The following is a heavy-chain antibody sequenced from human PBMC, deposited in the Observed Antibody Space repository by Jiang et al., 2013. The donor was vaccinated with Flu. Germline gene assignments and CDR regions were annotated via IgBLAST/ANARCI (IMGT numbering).Heavy chain of an antibody. CDR3: ARETHYYDSSGYYYYYGMDV. Sequence: SVSSNSAAWNWIRQSPSRGLEWLGRTYYRSKWYNDYAVSVKSRITINPDTSKNQFSLQLNSVTPEDTAVYYCARETHYYDSSGYYYYYGMDVWGQGTTVTVSS. J-gene: IGHJ6*02. CDR2: TYYRSKWYN. V-gene: IGHV6-1*01. D-gene: IGHD3-22*01. CDR1: SVSSNSAA.